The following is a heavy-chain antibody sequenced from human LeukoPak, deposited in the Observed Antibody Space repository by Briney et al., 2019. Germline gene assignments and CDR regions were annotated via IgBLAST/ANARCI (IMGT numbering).Heavy chain of an antibody. D-gene: IGHD3-3*02. J-gene: IGHJ6*02. V-gene: IGHV3-48*03. CDR1: GFTFSSYE. CDR2: ISSSGSTI. Sequence: GGSLRLSCAASGFTFSSYEMNWVRQAQGKGLEWVSYISSSGSTIYYADSVKGRFTISRDNAKNSLYLQMNSLRAEDTAVYYCAREDRTSNYYYYGMDVWGQGTTVTVSS. CDR3: AREDRTSNYYYYGMDV.